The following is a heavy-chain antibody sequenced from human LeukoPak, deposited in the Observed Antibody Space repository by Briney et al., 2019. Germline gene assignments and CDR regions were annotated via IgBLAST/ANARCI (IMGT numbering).Heavy chain of an antibody. CDR3: ARGDSSSPYYYYYYGMDV. CDR1: GGSISSYY. D-gene: IGHD6-13*01. Sequence: SETLSLTRTVSGGSISSYYWSWIRQPPGKGLEWIGYIYYSGSTNYNPSLKSRATISVDTSKNQFSLKLSSVTAADTAVYYCARGDSSSPYYYYYYGMDVWGQGTTVTVSS. CDR2: IYYSGST. J-gene: IGHJ6*02. V-gene: IGHV4-59*12.